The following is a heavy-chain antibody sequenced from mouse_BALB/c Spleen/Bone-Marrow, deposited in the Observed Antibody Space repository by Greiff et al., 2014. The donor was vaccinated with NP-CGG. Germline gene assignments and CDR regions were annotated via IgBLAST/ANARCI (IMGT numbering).Heavy chain of an antibody. V-gene: IGHV1S81*02. J-gene: IGHJ3*01. D-gene: IGHD1-2*01. Sequence: LQESGAELVKPGASVKLSCKASGYTSTSYWMHWVKQRPGQGLEWIGEINPSNGRTNYNEKFKSKATLTVDKSSSTAYMQLSSLTSEDSAVYYCARYATATYWFAYWGQGTVVTVSA. CDR1: GYTSTSYW. CDR3: ARYATATYWFAY. CDR2: INPSNGRT.